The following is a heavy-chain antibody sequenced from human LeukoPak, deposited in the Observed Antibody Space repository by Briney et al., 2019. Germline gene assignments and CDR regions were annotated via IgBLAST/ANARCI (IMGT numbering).Heavy chain of an antibody. CDR3: AKSLAGITWFDP. CDR1: GFTFSSYG. CDR2: TRFDDSYK. Sequence: GGSLRLSCAASGFTFSSYGMHWVRQAPGKGPEWVAFTRFDDSYKAYGDSVKGRFTISRDNSKNTLYLQMDSLRSDDTAVYYCAKSLAGITWFDPWGQGTLVTVSS. J-gene: IGHJ5*02. V-gene: IGHV3-30*02. D-gene: IGHD6-19*01.